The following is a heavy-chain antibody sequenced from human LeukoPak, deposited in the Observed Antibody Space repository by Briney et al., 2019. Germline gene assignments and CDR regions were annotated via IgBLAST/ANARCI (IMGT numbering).Heavy chain of an antibody. CDR2: LNPDSGAT. CDR3: ARNRNYYDSSGYYFDY. CDR1: GYTFTDYY. V-gene: IGHV1-2*02. J-gene: IGHJ4*02. Sequence: ASVKVSCKASGYTFTDYYMHWVRQAPGQGLEWMGWLNPDSGATDYAQTFQGRVTMTRDTSITTAYMELNRLRSDDTAVYYCARNRNYYDSSGYYFDYWGQGTLVTVSS. D-gene: IGHD3-22*01.